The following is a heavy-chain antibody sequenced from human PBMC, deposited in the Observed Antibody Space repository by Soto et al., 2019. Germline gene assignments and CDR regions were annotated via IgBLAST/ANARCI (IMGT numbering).Heavy chain of an antibody. V-gene: IGHV4-39*02. D-gene: IGHD6-19*01. CDR2: SYYSGNT. CDR3: ARDIAVAGTGGPFDY. Sequence: SETLSLTCTVSGGSISSSSYYWGWIRQPPGKGLEWIGSSYYSGNTYYNPSLKSRVTISVDTSKNQFSLKLSSVTAADTAVYYCARDIAVAGTGGPFDYWGQGTLVTVSS. CDR1: GGSISSSSYY. J-gene: IGHJ4*02.